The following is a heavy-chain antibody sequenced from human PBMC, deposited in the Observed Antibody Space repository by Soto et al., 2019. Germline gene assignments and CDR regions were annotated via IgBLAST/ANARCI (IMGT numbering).Heavy chain of an antibody. CDR3: AKDHITMIGFTLSYYYGMDV. D-gene: IGHD3-22*01. CDR2: ISGSGGST. V-gene: IGHV3-23*01. Sequence: GGSLRLSCAASGFTFSSYAMSWVRQAPGKGLEWVSAISGSGGSTYYADSVKGRFTISRDNSKNTLYLQMNSLRAEDTAVYYCAKDHITMIGFTLSYYYGMDVWGQGTTVTVSS. CDR1: GFTFSSYA. J-gene: IGHJ6*02.